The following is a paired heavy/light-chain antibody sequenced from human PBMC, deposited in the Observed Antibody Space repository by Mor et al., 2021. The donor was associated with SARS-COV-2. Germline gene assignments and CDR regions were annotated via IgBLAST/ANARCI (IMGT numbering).Light chain of an antibody. J-gene: IGKJ2*01. Sequence: DIVMTQSPDSLAVSLGERATINCKSSQSVLYSSNNKNYLAWYQQKPGQPPKLLIYWASTRESGVPDRFSGSGSGTDFTLTISSLQAEDVAIYYCQQYCTPPRTFGQGTKLEIK. CDR3: QQYCTPPRT. CDR1: QSVLYSSNNKNY. CDR2: WAS. V-gene: IGKV4-1*01.
Heavy chain of an antibody. CDR1: GFTFNKYW. CDR3: ARERGFWAPDAFDF. D-gene: IGHD3-3*01. Sequence: EVQLVESGGGLVQPGGSLRLSCAVSGFTFNKYWMSWVRQAPGKGLEWVANIKEDESEKYYVDSVKGRFTISRDNAKRSFYLHMNTLRVEDTAVYYCARERGFWAPDAFDFWGQGTMVTVSA. V-gene: IGHV3-7*01. CDR2: IKEDESEK. J-gene: IGHJ3*01.